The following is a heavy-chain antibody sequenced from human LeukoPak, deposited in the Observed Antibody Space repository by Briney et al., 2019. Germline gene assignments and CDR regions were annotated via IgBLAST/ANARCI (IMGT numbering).Heavy chain of an antibody. Sequence: VGALRLSCAASGLTFSTYTMHWVSQAPGKGLEWLSSISSRSNFINYSDSVRGRFTISRDNADNSLFLQMNSLSAEDTAVYYCARARVYGYSSGGLIDFWGQGTTVTVSS. CDR2: ISSRSNFI. V-gene: IGHV3-21*06. CDR1: GLTFSTYT. D-gene: IGHD5-18*01. CDR3: ARARVYGYSSGGLIDF. J-gene: IGHJ4*02.